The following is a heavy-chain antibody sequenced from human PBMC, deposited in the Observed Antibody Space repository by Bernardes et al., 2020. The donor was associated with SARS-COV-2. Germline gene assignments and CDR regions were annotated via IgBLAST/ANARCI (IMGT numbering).Heavy chain of an antibody. Sequence: ASVKVSCKASGFTFTSYGFSWVRQAPGQGLEWMGWISAYNDNTYYAQKFQGRVTMTVDTSTSTAYLELRSLRSDDTAVYYCARDPPITMVHHAFEIWSQGTMVTVSS. J-gene: IGHJ3*02. D-gene: IGHD3-10*01. CDR1: GFTFTSYG. CDR3: ARDPPITMVHHAFEI. CDR2: ISAYNDNT. V-gene: IGHV1-18*01.